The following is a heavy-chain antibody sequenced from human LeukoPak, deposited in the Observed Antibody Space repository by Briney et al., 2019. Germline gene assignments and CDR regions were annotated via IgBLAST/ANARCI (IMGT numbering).Heavy chain of an antibody. CDR3: ARGILVTVYAAFDY. D-gene: IGHD2/OR15-2a*01. CDR2: IIHSGRT. J-gene: IGHJ4*02. Sequence: SETLSLTCGVYGGSFSGYYWTWIRQSPGMGLEWIGEIIHSGRTKYNPSLTGRVTISVDTSKNQFSLELSSVTAADTAVYYCARGILVTVYAAFDYWGQGTLVTVSS. V-gene: IGHV4-34*01. CDR1: GGSFSGYY.